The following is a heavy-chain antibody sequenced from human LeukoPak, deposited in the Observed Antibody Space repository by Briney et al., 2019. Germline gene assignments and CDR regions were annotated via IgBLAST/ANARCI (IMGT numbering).Heavy chain of an antibody. CDR3: ARERYCTNGVCYVYYYMDV. CDR1: GGSISSGSYY. CDR2: IYTSGST. Sequence: SETLSLTCTVSGGSISSGSYYWSWIRQPAGKGLEWIGRIYTSGSTNYNPSLKSRVTISVDTSNNQFSLKLSSVTAADTAVYYCARERYCTNGVCYVYYYMDVWGKGTTVTVSS. D-gene: IGHD2-8*01. J-gene: IGHJ6*03. V-gene: IGHV4-61*02.